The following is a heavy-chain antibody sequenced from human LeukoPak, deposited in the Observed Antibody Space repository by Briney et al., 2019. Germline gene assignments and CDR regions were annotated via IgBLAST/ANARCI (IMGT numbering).Heavy chain of an antibody. CDR3: ARHVIDSPQGATVFDY. D-gene: IGHD2-15*01. CDR2: IYYSGST. CDR1: GGSISSSSYY. V-gene: IGHV4-39*01. Sequence: KPSETLSLTCTVSGGSISSSSYYWGWIRQPPGKGLEWIGSIYYSGSTYYNPSLKSRVTISVDTSKNQFSLKLSSVPAADTAVYYCARHVIDSPQGATVFDYWGQGTLVTVSS. J-gene: IGHJ4*02.